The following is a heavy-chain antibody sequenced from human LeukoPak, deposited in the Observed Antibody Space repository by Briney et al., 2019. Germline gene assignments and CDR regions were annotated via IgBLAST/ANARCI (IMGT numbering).Heavy chain of an antibody. CDR1: GYTFTSYY. Sequence: GASVKVSCKASGYTFTSYYMHWVRQAPGQGLEWMGRIIPILGIANYAQKFQGRVTITADKSTSTAYMELSSLRSEDTAVYYCARYDYGDYVFDYWGQGTLVTVSS. D-gene: IGHD4-17*01. V-gene: IGHV1-69*02. J-gene: IGHJ4*02. CDR2: IIPILGIA. CDR3: ARYDYGDYVFDY.